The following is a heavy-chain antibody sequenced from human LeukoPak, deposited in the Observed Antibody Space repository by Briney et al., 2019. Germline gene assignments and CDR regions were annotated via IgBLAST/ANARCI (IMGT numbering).Heavy chain of an antibody. CDR3: LRDFQGY. CDR2: IKEDGSQN. D-gene: IGHD6-13*01. Sequence: GGSLRLSCAASGFTFSRYWMSWARQAPGKGLEWVANIKEDGSQNYDVDSVKGRFTISRDNAKNSLYLQMNSLRVEDTALYYCLRDFQGYWGQGTLVTVSS. V-gene: IGHV3-7*01. J-gene: IGHJ4*02. CDR1: GFTFSRYW.